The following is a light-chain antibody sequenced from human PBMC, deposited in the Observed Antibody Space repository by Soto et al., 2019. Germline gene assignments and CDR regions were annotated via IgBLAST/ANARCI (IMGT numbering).Light chain of an antibody. CDR2: GAS. CDR1: QSVSSN. V-gene: IGKV3-15*01. Sequence: EIVMTQSPATLSVSPGERATLSCRASQSVSSNIAWYQQKPGQAPRLLIYGASTRATGIPVRFSGSGSGTELTLTISSLQSEDFAVYYCQQYNNWPPWTFCQGTKVEI. J-gene: IGKJ1*01. CDR3: QQYNNWPPWT.